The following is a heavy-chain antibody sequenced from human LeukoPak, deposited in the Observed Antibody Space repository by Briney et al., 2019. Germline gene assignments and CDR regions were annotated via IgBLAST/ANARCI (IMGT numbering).Heavy chain of an antibody. CDR2: IYTSGST. J-gene: IGHJ3*02. Sequence: SETLSLTCTVSGGSISSYYGSWIRQPPGKGLEWIGYIYTSGSTNYNPSLKSRVTISVDTSKNQFSLKLSSVTAADTAVYYCARQGPDAFDIWGQGTMVTVSS. V-gene: IGHV4-4*09. CDR1: GGSISSYY. CDR3: ARQGPDAFDI.